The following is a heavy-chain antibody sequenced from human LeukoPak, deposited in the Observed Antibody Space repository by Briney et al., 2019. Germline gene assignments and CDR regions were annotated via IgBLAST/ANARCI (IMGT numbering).Heavy chain of an antibody. J-gene: IGHJ4*02. D-gene: IGHD2/OR15-2a*01. CDR3: ARVVNIVYFITDY. CDR2: IIPIFGTA. Sequence: SVKVSCKASGGTFSSYAISWVRQAPGQGLEWMGGIIPIFGTANYAQKFQGRVTITADKSTSTAYMELSSLRSEDTAVYYCARVVNIVYFITDYWGQGTLVTVSS. V-gene: IGHV1-69*06. CDR1: GGTFSSYA.